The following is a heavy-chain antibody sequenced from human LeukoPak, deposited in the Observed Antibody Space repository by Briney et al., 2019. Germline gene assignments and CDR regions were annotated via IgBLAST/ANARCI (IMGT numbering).Heavy chain of an antibody. CDR1: GGSINSHY. CDR3: ARSDSSGYSFGY. Sequence: SETLSLICTVSGGSINSHYWSWIRQPPGKGLEWIGYIYYSGSTYYNPSLKSRVTISVDTSKNQFSLKLSSVTAADTAIYYCARSDSSGYSFGYWGQGTLVTVSS. V-gene: IGHV4-59*06. D-gene: IGHD3-22*01. J-gene: IGHJ4*02. CDR2: IYYSGST.